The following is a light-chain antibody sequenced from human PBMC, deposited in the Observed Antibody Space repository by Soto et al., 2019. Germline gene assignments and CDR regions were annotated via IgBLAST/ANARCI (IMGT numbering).Light chain of an antibody. V-gene: IGKV3-15*01. CDR2: GAS. CDR3: QQYNNWPQT. CDR1: QSVSSK. Sequence: EIVMTQSPVTLSVSPGERATLSCRASQSVSSKLAWYQQKPGQAPRLLIYGASTRATGIPARLSGSGSGTEFTLSISSLKSEDFAVYYCQQYNNWPQTFGQGTKLEIK. J-gene: IGKJ2*01.